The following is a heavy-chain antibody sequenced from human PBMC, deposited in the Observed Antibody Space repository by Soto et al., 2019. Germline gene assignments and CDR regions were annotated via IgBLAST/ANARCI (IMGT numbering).Heavy chain of an antibody. CDR3: ASPAMPDKHEFDY. J-gene: IGHJ4*02. Sequence: EVQLVESGGDLVRRGGSLGLSCVASGFTPSSHGWNWIRQSPGKGLEWLSYISGSGTSTYYADSVKGRFTISRDNAKNSLYLQMDSLRDEDTAVYYCASPAMPDKHEFDYWGQGTLVTVSS. CDR2: ISGSGTST. D-gene: IGHD2-2*01. V-gene: IGHV3-48*02. CDR1: GFTPSSHG.